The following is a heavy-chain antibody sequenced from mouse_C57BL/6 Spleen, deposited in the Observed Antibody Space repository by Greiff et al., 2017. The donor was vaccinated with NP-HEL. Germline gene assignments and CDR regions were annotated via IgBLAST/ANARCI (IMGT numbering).Heavy chain of an antibody. CDR3: ARVSSTGYYSMDY. CDR2: IDPSDSYT. J-gene: IGHJ4*01. Sequence: VQLQQPGAELVMPGASVTLSCKASGYTFTSYWMHWVKQRPGQGLEWIGEIDPSDSYTNYNQKFKGKSTLTVDKSSSTAYMQLSSLTSDDSAVYYCARVSSTGYYSMDYWGQGTSVTVSS. D-gene: IGHD1-3*01. CDR1: GYTFTSYW. V-gene: IGHV1-69*01.